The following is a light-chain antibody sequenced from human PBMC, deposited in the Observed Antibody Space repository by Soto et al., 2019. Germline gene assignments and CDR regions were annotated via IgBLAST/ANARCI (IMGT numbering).Light chain of an antibody. V-gene: IGLV2-14*01. CDR3: SSYARSSTVV. J-gene: IGLJ2*01. Sequence: QSVLTQPASVSGSPGQSISISCTGTSSDVGGYNYVSWYQPHPGKAPKLMIYDVTNRPSGISSRFSGSKSANTASLTISGLQAEDEADDYCSSYARSSTVVFGGGTKLAVL. CDR1: SSDVGGYNY. CDR2: DVT.